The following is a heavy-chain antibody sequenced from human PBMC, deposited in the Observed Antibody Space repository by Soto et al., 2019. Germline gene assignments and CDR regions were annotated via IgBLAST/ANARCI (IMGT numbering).Heavy chain of an antibody. V-gene: IGHV3-53*01. CDR1: GFTVSSNH. CDR3: LTGLGVWTY. D-gene: IGHD1-1*01. Sequence: EVQLVESGGGLIQPGGSLRLSCAASGFTVSSNHMSWVRQAPGKGLDWVSLIYSGGTTYYADSVKGRFTISRDNSNNTLHLQMNSLRAEDTAMYYCLTGLGVWTYWGQGTLVTVSS. J-gene: IGHJ4*02. CDR2: IYSGGTT.